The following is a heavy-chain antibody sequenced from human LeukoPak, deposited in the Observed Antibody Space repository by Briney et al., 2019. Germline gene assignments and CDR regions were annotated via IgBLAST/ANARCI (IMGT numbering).Heavy chain of an antibody. V-gene: IGHV4-61*02. CDR1: GASISGSGYY. J-gene: IGHJ5*02. CDR3: ARDIWFGETVRNWFDP. Sequence: SETLSLTCAVSGASISGSGYYLGWIRQPPGKGLEWIGRIYTSGSTNYNPSLKSRVTISVDTSKNQFSLKLSSVTAADTAVYYCARDIWFGETVRNWFDPWGQGTLVTVSS. D-gene: IGHD3-10*01. CDR2: IYTSGST.